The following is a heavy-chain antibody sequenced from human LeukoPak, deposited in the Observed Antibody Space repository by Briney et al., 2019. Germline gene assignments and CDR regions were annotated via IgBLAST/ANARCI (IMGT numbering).Heavy chain of an antibody. Sequence: PSETLSLTCTVSGGSISGYYWSWIRQPAGKGLEWIGRIYSTGSTNYSPSLKSRVTMSVDKSKNQFSLNLSSVTAADTAVYYCARGIADPYSFDSWGQGTQVTVSS. CDR2: IYSTGST. CDR1: GGSISGYY. J-gene: IGHJ4*02. CDR3: ARGIADPYSFDS. V-gene: IGHV4-4*07. D-gene: IGHD6-13*01.